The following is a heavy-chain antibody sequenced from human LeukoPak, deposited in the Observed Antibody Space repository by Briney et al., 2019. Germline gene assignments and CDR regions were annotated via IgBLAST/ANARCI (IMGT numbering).Heavy chain of an antibody. Sequence: ASVKVSCKASGYTFTSYVISWVRQAPGQGLEWMGWISAYNGNTNYAQKLQGRVTMTTDTSTSTAYMELRSLRSDDTAVYYCARAGALRGYSYGYDPWGQGTLVTVSS. CDR2: ISAYNGNT. J-gene: IGHJ5*02. CDR3: ARAGALRGYSYGYDP. V-gene: IGHV1-18*01. D-gene: IGHD5-18*01. CDR1: GYTFTSYV.